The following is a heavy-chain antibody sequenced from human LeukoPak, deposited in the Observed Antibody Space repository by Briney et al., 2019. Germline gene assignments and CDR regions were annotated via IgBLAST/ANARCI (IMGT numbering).Heavy chain of an antibody. V-gene: IGHV4-59*01. J-gene: IGHJ5*02. CDR3: ARALLRPWFDP. CDR1: GGSISSYY. D-gene: IGHD4-17*01. Sequence: PSETLSLTCTVSGGSISSYYWSWIRQPPGEGLEWIGYIYYSGSTNYNPSLKSRVTISVDTSKNQFSLKLSSVTAADTAVYYCARALLRPWFDPWGQGTLVTVSS. CDR2: IYYSGST.